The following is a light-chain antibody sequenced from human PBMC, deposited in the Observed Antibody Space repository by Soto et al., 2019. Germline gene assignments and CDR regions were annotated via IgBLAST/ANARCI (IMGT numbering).Light chain of an antibody. V-gene: IGKV3-20*01. CDR3: QQYFTSPIT. CDR1: QTISGSY. Sequence: EIVLTQSPGALSLSTGERATFSCRASQTISGSYLAWYQQRHGQAXRLXIYGASSRATGIPDRFGGSGSGTDLTITISRVDPADCEFYDGQQYFTSPITFGQGTRLEIK. J-gene: IGKJ5*01. CDR2: GAS.